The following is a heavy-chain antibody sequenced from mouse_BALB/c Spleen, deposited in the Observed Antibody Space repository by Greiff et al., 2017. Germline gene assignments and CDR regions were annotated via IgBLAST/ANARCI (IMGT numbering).Heavy chain of an antibody. CDR2: IWAGGST. J-gene: IGHJ3*01. Sequence: VMLVESGGGLVQPGGSRKLSCAASGFTFSSFGMHWVRQAPGKGLEWLGVIWAGGSTNYNSALMSRLSISKDNSKSQVFLKMNSLQTDDTAMYYCARDADLAWFAYWGQGTLVTVSA. CDR3: ARDADLAWFAY. CDR1: GFTFSSFG. V-gene: IGHV2-9*02.